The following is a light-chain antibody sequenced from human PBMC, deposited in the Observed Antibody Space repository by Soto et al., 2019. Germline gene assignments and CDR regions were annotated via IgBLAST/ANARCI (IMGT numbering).Light chain of an antibody. CDR2: GAS. J-gene: IGKJ1*01. Sequence: EIVLTQSPGTLSLYPGERATLSCRASQSVTSKYLAWYQQKPGQPPRLLIYGASTRATGIPARFSGSGSGTEFTLTISSLQSVDFAVYSCQQYNNWPWTFGQGTKVDIK. CDR3: QQYNNWPWT. V-gene: IGKV3-15*01. CDR1: QSVTSKY.